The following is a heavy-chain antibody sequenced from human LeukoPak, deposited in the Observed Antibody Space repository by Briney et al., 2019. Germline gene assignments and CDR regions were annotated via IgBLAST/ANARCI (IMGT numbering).Heavy chain of an antibody. J-gene: IGHJ5*02. D-gene: IGHD3-16*02. V-gene: IGHV3-23*01. CDR1: GFTFSSYA. Sequence: GGSLRLSCAASGFTFSSYAMSWVRQAPGKGLEWVSAISGSGGSTYYADSVKGRFTISRDNSKNTLYLQMNSLRVEDTAVYYCAKDLSDYIWGSYRGDNWFDPWGQGTLVTVSS. CDR2: ISGSGGST. CDR3: AKDLSDYIWGSYRGDNWFDP.